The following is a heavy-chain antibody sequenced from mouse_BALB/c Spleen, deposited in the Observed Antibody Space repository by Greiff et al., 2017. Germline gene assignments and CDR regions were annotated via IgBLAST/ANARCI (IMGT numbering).Heavy chain of an antibody. J-gene: IGHJ4*01. V-gene: IGHV1-37*01. CDR2: INPYNGDT. CDR1: GYSFTGYF. Sequence: VQLQQSGPELVKPGASVKISCKASGYSFTGYFMTWVKQSHGKSLEWIGRINPYNGDTFYNQKFKGKATLTVDKSSSTAHMELLSLTSEDSAVYYCGRSEYDGYYEGAMDYWGQGTSVTVSS. CDR3: GRSEYDGYYEGAMDY. D-gene: IGHD2-3*01.